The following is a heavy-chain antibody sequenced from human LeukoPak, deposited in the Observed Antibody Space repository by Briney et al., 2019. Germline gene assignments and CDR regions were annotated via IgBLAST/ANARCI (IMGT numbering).Heavy chain of an antibody. CDR3: ARGYSSGWWASTFDP. Sequence: ASVKVSCKASGGTFSSYAISWVRQAPGQGLEWMGGIIPIFGTANYAQKFQGRVTITADESTSTAYMELSSLRSEDTAVYYCARGYSSGWWASTFDPWGQGTLVTVSS. D-gene: IGHD6-19*01. CDR1: GGTFSSYA. J-gene: IGHJ5*02. CDR2: IIPIFGTA. V-gene: IGHV1-69*13.